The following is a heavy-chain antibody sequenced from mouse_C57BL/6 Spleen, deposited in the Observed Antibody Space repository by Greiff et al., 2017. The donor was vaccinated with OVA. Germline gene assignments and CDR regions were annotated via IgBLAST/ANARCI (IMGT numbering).Heavy chain of an antibody. J-gene: IGHJ1*03. CDR3: AKRGILLSHWYFDV. V-gene: IGHV2-3*01. CDR1: GFSLTSYG. D-gene: IGHD2-1*01. CDR2: IWGDGST. Sequence: VKLMESGPGLVAPSQSLSITCTVSGFSLTSYGVNWVRQPPGKGLEWLGVIWGDGSTNYHSALISRLSISKDKSKSQVFLKLNSLQTDDTATYYCAKRGILLSHWYFDVWGTGTTVTVSS.